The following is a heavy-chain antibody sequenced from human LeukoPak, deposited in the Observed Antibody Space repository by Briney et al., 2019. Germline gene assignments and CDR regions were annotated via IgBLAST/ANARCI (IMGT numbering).Heavy chain of an antibody. CDR2: IYTSGST. Sequence: SQTLSLTCTVSGGSISSGSYYWSWIRQPAGKGLEWIGRIYTSGSTNYNPSLKSRVTMSVDTSKNQFSLKLSSVTAADTAVYYCARVTLGGYSSSDYYYYMDV. CDR1: GGSISSGSYY. D-gene: IGHD6-6*01. CDR3: ARVTLGGYSSSDYYYYMDV. J-gene: IGHJ6*03. V-gene: IGHV4-61*02.